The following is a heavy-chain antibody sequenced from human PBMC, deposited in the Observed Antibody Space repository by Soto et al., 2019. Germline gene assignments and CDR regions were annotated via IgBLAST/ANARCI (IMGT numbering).Heavy chain of an antibody. J-gene: IGHJ4*02. D-gene: IGHD2-8*01. V-gene: IGHV3-23*01. CDR3: AKDGGVSARYFDT. Sequence: EVQLLESGGGLGQPGGSLRLSCTASGFTFRKYAMSWVRQAPGKGLEWISGISDSDDDTYYADSVRGRFTISRDNPKNTLYLQMNSLRGDDTAVYYCAKDGGVSARYFDTWGQGTLVTVSS. CDR2: ISDSDDDT. CDR1: GFTFRKYA.